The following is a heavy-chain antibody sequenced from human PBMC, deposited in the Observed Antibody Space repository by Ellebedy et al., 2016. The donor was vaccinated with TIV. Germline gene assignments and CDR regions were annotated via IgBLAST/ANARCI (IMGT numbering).Heavy chain of an antibody. Sequence: GESLKISCAASGFTFSSYGMHWVRQAPGKGLEWVAVIWCDGSNKYYADSVKGRFTISRDNSKNTLYLQMNSLRAEDTAVYYCARGVEDWYFDLWGRGTLVTVSS. J-gene: IGHJ2*01. D-gene: IGHD3-3*01. CDR2: IWCDGSNK. CDR1: GFTFSSYG. CDR3: ARGVEDWYFDL. V-gene: IGHV3-33*01.